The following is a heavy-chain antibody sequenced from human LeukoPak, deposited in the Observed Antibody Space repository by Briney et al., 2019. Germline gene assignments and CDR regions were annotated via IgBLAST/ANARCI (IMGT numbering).Heavy chain of an antibody. CDR2: IYQSGST. D-gene: IGHD3-3*01. CDR3: ARQSAYNPYYAFDS. J-gene: IGHJ4*02. Sequence: SETLSLTCTVSGYSISSRYFWGWIRQPPGKGLEWIGSIYQSGSTYHNPSLKSRVTISVDTSKDQFSVKLTSVTAADTAVYFCARQSAYNPYYAFDSWGQGTLVTVSS. V-gene: IGHV4-38-2*02. CDR1: GYSISSRYF.